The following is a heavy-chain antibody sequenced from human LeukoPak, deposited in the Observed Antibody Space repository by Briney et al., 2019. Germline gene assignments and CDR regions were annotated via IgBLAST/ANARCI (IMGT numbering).Heavy chain of an antibody. J-gene: IGHJ6*03. CDR3: ARDSSSWYFYYYYMDV. D-gene: IGHD6-13*01. CDR2: ISSRSSYI. CDR1: GFIFSSYS. V-gene: IGHV3-21*01. Sequence: GGSLRLSCAASGFIFSSYSMNWVRQAPGKGLEWVSSISSRSSYIYYADSVKGRFTISRDNAKNSLYLQMNSLRAEDTAVYYCARDSSSWYFYYYYMDVWGKGTTVTVSS.